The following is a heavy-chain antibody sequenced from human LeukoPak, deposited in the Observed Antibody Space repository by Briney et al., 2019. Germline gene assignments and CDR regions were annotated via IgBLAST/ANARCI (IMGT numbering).Heavy chain of an antibody. J-gene: IGHJ4*02. CDR2: ISYDGSNK. CDR1: GFTFSSYG. V-gene: IGHV3-30*18. CDR3: AKDKCSGDCYPDY. Sequence: GGSLSLSCAASGFTFSSYGMHWVRQAPGKGLEGVAVISYDGSNKYYADSVKGRFTISRDNSKNTLYLQMNSLRAEDTAVYYCAKDKCSGDCYPDYWGQGTLVTVSS. D-gene: IGHD2-21*02.